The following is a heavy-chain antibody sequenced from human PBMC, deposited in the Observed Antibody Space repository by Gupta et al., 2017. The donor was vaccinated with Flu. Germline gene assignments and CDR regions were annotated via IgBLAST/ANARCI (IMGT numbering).Heavy chain of an antibody. CDR3: ARGMPGYTYGYNYFQY. D-gene: IGHD5-18*01. V-gene: IGHV1-46*01. J-gene: IGHJ4*02. CDR2: INPNGGST. CDR1: GYTFATHY. Sequence: CRTSGYTFATHYIHWVRQAPGQGLEWMGIINPNGGSTNNAQKLQGRVTMIGDTSTSTVYMELSSLRSEDTAIYCCARGMPGYTYGYNYFQYWGQGTLVTVSS.